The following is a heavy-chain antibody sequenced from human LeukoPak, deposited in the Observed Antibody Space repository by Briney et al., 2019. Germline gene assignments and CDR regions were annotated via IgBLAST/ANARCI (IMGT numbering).Heavy chain of an antibody. CDR2: FDPEDGET. J-gene: IGHJ4*02. CDR1: GYTLTELS. Sequence: GASVKVSCKVSGYTLTELSMHWVRQVPGKGLEWMGGFDPEDGETIYAQKFQGRVTMTEDTSTDTAYMELSSLRSEDTAVYYCATERAPNSSGWYQSDYWGQGTLVTVSS. V-gene: IGHV1-24*01. D-gene: IGHD6-19*01. CDR3: ATERAPNSSGWYQSDY.